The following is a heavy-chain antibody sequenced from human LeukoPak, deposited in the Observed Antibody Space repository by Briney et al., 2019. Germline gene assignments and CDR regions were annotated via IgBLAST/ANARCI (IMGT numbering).Heavy chain of an antibody. CDR3: AREEYSSSSDY. CDR2: ISSSGSTI. D-gene: IGHD6-13*01. V-gene: IGHV3-11*01. CDR1: GFTFSDYY. Sequence: GGSLRLSCAASGFTFSDYYMSWIRQAPGKGLEWVSYISSSGSTIYYADSVKGRFTISRDNAKNSLYLQMTSLRAEDTAVYYCAREEYSSSSDYWGQGTLVTVSS. J-gene: IGHJ4*02.